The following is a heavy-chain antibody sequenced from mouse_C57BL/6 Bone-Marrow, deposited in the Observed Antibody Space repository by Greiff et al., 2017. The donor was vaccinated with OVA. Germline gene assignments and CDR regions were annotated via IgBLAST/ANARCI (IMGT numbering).Heavy chain of an antibody. CDR1: GYTFTSYW. CDR3: ARSLSRDFDY. Sequence: VQLQQPGAELVKPGASVKLSCKASGYTFTSYWMHWMKQRPGQGLEWIGMIHPNSGSTNYNEKFKSKATLTVDKSSSTAYMQLSSLTSEDSAVYYCARSLSRDFDYWGQGTTLTVSS. J-gene: IGHJ2*01. CDR2: IHPNSGST. V-gene: IGHV1-64*01.